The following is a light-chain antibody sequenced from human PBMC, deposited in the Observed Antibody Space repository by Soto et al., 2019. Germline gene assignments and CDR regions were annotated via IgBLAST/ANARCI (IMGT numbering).Light chain of an antibody. CDR1: QSISSW. CDR3: QQYNSFWS. J-gene: IGKJ1*01. CDR2: DAS. V-gene: IGKV1-5*01. Sequence: DIQMTQSPSTLSASVGDRVTITCRASQSISSWLAWYQQKPGKAPKLLIYDASYLERGVPSRFSGSGSGTEFPLNNSSLQPDDLATYYCQQYNSFWSFGQGTKVEI.